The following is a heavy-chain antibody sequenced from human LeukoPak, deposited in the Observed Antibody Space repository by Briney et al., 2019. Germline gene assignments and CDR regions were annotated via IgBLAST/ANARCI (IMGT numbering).Heavy chain of an antibody. V-gene: IGHV1-46*01. J-gene: IGHJ4*02. Sequence: GASVKVSCKASGYSFTSNYIHWVRQAPGQGLEWMGMIYPSDGSTSYAQKFQGRVTITADESTSTAYMELSSLRSEDTAVYYCARWWAYDSSGYYYSPFDYWGQGTLVTVSS. CDR3: ARWWAYDSSGYYYSPFDY. CDR1: GYSFTSNY. D-gene: IGHD3-22*01. CDR2: IYPSDGST.